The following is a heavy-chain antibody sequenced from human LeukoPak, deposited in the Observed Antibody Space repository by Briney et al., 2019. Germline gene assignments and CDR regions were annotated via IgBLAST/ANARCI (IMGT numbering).Heavy chain of an antibody. CDR2: IYYSGST. D-gene: IGHD6-19*01. V-gene: IGHV4-59*08. Sequence: SETLSLTCTVSGGSISSYYWSWIRQPPGKGLEWIGYIYYSGSTNYNPSLKSRVTISVDTSKNQFSLKLSSVTAAGTAVYYCARVGIAVAATGAFDIWGQGTMVTVSS. CDR1: GGSISSYY. J-gene: IGHJ3*02. CDR3: ARVGIAVAATGAFDI.